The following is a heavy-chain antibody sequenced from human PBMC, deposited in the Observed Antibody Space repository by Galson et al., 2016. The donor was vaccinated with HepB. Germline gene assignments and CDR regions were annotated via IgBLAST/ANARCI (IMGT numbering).Heavy chain of an antibody. Sequence: LRLSCAASGFTFSSYAMSWVRQAPGKGLEWVSAISGSGGSPYYADSVKGRFTISRDNSKNTLYLQMNSLRVEDTALYYCAKDTRSGFYGRWFDPWGQGTLVTVSS. CDR1: GFTFSSYA. CDR3: AKDTRSGFYGRWFDP. D-gene: IGHD3-3*01. CDR2: ISGSGGSP. V-gene: IGHV3-23*01. J-gene: IGHJ5*02.